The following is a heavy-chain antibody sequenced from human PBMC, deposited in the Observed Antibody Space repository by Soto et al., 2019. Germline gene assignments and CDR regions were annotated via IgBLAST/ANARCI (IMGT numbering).Heavy chain of an antibody. V-gene: IGHV3-23*01. CDR3: AGPSEWGFYSNYVIPYY. D-gene: IGHD4-4*01. CDR2: ISGSGGST. CDR1: GFTFSSYA. Sequence: GGSLRLSCAASGFTFSSYAMSWVRQAPGKGLEWVSAISGSGGSTYYADSVKGRFTISRDNSKNTLYLQMNSLRAEDTAVYYCAGPSEWGFYSNYVIPYYWGQGTLVTVSS. J-gene: IGHJ4*02.